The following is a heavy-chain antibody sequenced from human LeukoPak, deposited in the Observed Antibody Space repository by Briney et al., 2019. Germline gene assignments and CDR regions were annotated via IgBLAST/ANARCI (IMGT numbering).Heavy chain of an antibody. D-gene: IGHD2-2*01. CDR3: ARDRSLGYCSSTSCYEPYYMDV. Sequence: SETLSLTCTVSGGSISSYYWSWIRQSPGKGLEWIGYIYYSGSTNYNPSLKSRVTISVDTSKNQFSLKLSSVTAADTAVYYCARDRSLGYCSSTSCYEPYYMDVWGKGTTVTVSS. CDR1: GGSISSYY. CDR2: IYYSGST. V-gene: IGHV4-59*01. J-gene: IGHJ6*03.